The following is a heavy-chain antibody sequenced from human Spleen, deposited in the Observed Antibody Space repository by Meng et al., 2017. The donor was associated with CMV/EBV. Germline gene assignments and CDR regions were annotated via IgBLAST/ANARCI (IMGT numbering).Heavy chain of an antibody. Sequence: LSCAASGFTVSSNYMSWVRQAPGKGLEWVSVIYSGGSTYYADSVRGRFTISRDNSKNTLYLQMNSLSAEDTAVYYCARGGMTTVTKWGQGMLVTVSS. CDR3: ARGGMTTVTK. D-gene: IGHD4-11*01. J-gene: IGHJ4*02. V-gene: IGHV3-53*01. CDR2: IYSGGST. CDR1: GFTVSSNY.